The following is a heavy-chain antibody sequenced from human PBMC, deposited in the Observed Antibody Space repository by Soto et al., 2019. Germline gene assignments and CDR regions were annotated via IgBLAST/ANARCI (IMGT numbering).Heavy chain of an antibody. CDR3: ATVHNTSRSFDY. J-gene: IGHJ4*02. V-gene: IGHV3-23*01. D-gene: IGHD1-20*01. CDR1: GFTFSIYA. CDR2: TGATGRTT. Sequence: EVQLLESGGGLVQPGGSLRLSCAASGFTFSIYAMTWVRQAPGKGLEWVSTTGATGRTTYYADSVKGRFTVSRDNSKNTLDLQMNNLRAEDTAVYYCATVHNTSRSFDYWGQGTLVTVSS.